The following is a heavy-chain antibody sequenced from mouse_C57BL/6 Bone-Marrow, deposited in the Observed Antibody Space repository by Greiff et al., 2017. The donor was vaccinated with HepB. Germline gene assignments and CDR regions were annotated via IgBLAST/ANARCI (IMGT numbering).Heavy chain of an antibody. V-gene: IGHV3-6*01. J-gene: IGHJ2*01. D-gene: IGHD4-1*01. Sequence: DVQLQESGPGLVKPSQSLSLTCSVTGYSITSGYYWNWIRQFPGNKLAWMGYISYDGSNNYNPSLKNRISITRDTSKNQFFLKLNSVTTEDTATYYCARKDWDGDYWGQGTTLTVSS. CDR1: GYSITSGYY. CDR2: ISYDGSN. CDR3: ARKDWDGDY.